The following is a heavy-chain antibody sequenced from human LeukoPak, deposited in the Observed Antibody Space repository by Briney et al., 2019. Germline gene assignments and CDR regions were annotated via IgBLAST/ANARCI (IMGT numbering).Heavy chain of an antibody. D-gene: IGHD3-22*01. CDR1: GFTFSSYW. Sequence: SGGSLRLSCAASGFTFSSYWMHWVRQAPGKGLVWVSRINSDGSSTSYADSVKGRFTISRDNAKNTLYLQMNSLRTEDTAVYYCARVEDSSGYYASWGQGTLVTVSS. J-gene: IGHJ4*02. CDR2: INSDGSST. V-gene: IGHV3-74*01. CDR3: ARVEDSSGYYAS.